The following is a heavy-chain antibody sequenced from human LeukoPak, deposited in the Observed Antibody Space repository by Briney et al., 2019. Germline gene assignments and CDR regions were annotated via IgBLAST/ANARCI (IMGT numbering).Heavy chain of an antibody. CDR1: GYTFTGYY. CDR2: INPNSGGT. CDR3: ARDTRLRYSPYGMDI. J-gene: IGHJ6*02. Sequence: ASVKVSCKASGYTFTGYYMHWVRQAPGQGLEWMGWINPNSGGTNYAQKFQGRVTMTRDTSISTAYMELSRLRSDDTAVYYCARDTRLRYSPYGMDIWGQGTTVTVSS. V-gene: IGHV1-2*02. D-gene: IGHD3-9*01.